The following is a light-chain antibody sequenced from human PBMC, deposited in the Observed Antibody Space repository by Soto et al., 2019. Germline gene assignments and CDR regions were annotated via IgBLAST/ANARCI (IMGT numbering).Light chain of an antibody. CDR2: AAS. V-gene: IGKV1-27*01. CDR3: QKYNSAPLL. J-gene: IGKJ3*01. CDR1: QGIRNY. Sequence: DIQMTQSPSSLSASVGDTVTITCRASQGIRNYLAWYQQKPWKVPKLLIYAASSLLSGVPSRFSGSGSETDFTLTISSLQPEDVASYYCQKYNSAPLLFGPGTKVDIK.